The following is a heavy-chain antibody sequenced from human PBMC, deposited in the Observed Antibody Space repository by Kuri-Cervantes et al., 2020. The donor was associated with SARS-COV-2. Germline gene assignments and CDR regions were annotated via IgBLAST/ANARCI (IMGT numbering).Heavy chain of an antibody. V-gene: IGHV4-4*02. CDR1: GGSISSSNW. CDR2: IYHSGST. J-gene: IGHJ6*02. D-gene: IGHD4-17*01. CDR3: ARKVGGGDLYYYGMDV. Sequence: GSLRPSCAVSGGSISSSNWWSWVRQPPGKGLGWIGEIYHSGSTNYNPSLKSRVTISVDKSKNQFSLKLSSVTAADTALYYCARKVGGGDLYYYGMDVWGQGTTVTVSS.